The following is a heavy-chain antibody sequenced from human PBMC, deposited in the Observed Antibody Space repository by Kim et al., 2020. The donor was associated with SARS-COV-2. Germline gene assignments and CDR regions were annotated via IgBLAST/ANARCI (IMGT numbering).Heavy chain of an antibody. V-gene: IGHV3-23*01. CDR3: AKDSHIVVVTAIPDY. Sequence: ADSVKGRFTISRDNSKNTLYLQMNSRRAEDTAVYYCAKDSHIVVVTAIPDYWGQGTLVTVSS. J-gene: IGHJ4*02. D-gene: IGHD2-21*02.